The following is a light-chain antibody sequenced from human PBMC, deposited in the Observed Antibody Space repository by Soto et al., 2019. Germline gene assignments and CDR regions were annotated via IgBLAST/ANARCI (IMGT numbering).Light chain of an antibody. Sequence: QSVLTQPASVSGSPGQSITISCTGTSSNVGSYKLVSWYQQHPGKAPKLMIFEVNKRPSGVSNSFSAPKSGNTASLPISGLKVEDEAAYYCCSSGGSPTYVFGTGTKVTVL. CDR1: SSNVGSYKL. CDR2: EVN. CDR3: CSSGGSPTYV. V-gene: IGLV2-23*02. J-gene: IGLJ1*01.